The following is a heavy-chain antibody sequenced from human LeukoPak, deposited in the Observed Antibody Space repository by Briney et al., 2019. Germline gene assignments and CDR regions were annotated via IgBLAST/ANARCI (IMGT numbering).Heavy chain of an antibody. V-gene: IGHV3-74*01. CDR2: INSDGSST. D-gene: IGHD3-16*02. CDR1: GFTLSSYW. Sequence: GGSLRLSCAASGFTLSSYWMHWVRQAPGKGLVWVSRINSDGSSTSYADSVKGRFTISRDNAKNTLYLQMNSLRAEDTAVYYCARARRDYDYVWGSYRLDYWGQGTLVTVSS. J-gene: IGHJ4*02. CDR3: ARARRDYDYVWGSYRLDY.